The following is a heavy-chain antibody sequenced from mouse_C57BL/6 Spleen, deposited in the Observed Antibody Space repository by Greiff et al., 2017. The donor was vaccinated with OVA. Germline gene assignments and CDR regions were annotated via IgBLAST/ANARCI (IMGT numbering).Heavy chain of an antibody. CDR3: ARPAAQATRYYFDD. CDR2: ISSGGSYT. D-gene: IGHD3-2*02. J-gene: IGHJ2*01. CDR1: GFTFSSYG. Sequence: EVQVVESGGDLVKPGGSLKLSCAASGFTFSSYGMSWVRQTPDKRLEWVATISSGGSYTYYPDSVKGRFTISRDNAKNTLYLQMSSLKSEDTAMYYCARPAAQATRYYFDDWGQGTTLTVSS. V-gene: IGHV5-6*01.